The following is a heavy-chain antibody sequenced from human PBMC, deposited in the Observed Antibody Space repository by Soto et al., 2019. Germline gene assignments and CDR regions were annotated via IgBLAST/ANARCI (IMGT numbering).Heavy chain of an antibody. CDR3: ARDLTIFGVVYGMDV. CDR2: IYHSGST. D-gene: IGHD3-3*01. CDR1: GGSISSSNW. V-gene: IGHV4-4*02. J-gene: IGHJ6*02. Sequence: PSETLSLTCAVSGGSISSSNWWSWVRQPPGKGLEWIGEIYHSGSTNYNPSLKSRVTISVDKSKNQFSLKLSSVTAADTAVYYCARDLTIFGVVYGMDVWGQGTTVTVSS.